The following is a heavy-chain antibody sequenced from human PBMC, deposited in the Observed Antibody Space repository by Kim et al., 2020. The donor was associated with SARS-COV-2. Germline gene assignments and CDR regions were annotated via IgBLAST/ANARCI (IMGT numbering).Heavy chain of an antibody. J-gene: IGHJ6*02. D-gene: IGHD3-9*01. CDR1: GYTFTSYG. Sequence: ASVKVSCKASGYTFTSYGISWVRQAPGQGLEWMGWISAYNGNTNYAQKLQGRVTMTTDTSTSTAYMELRSLRSDDTAVYYCASGNLYYDILTGYGMDVCGQGTTGTGSS. V-gene: IGHV1-18*04. CDR2: ISAYNGNT. CDR3: ASGNLYYDILTGYGMDV.